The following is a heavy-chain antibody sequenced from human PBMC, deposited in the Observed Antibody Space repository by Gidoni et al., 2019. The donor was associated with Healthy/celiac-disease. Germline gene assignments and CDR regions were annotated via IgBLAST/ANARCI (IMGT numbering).Heavy chain of an antibody. V-gene: IGHV3-33*01. D-gene: IGHD3-9*01. CDR2: IWYDGSNK. CDR3: ARRYFDWYYFDL. J-gene: IGHJ2*01. CDR1: GFTFSSYG. Sequence: QVQLVESGGGVVQPGRSLRLSCAASGFTFSSYGMHWVRQAPGKGLEWVAVIWYDGSNKYYADSVKGRFTISRDNSKNTLYLQMNSLRAEDTAVYYCARRYFDWYYFDLWGRGTLVTVSS.